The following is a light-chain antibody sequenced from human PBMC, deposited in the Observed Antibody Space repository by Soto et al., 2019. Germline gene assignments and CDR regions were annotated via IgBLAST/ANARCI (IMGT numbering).Light chain of an antibody. J-gene: IGLJ2*01. CDR2: EVS. CDR3: SSYAGSNLV. CDR1: SSDVGGYNY. V-gene: IGLV2-8*01. Sequence: QSVLTQPPSASGSPRQSVTISCTGTSSDVGGYNYVSWYQQHPGKAPKVMIYEVSKRPSGVPDRFSGSKSGNTASLTVSGLQAEDEADYYCSSYAGSNLVFGGGTKLTVL.